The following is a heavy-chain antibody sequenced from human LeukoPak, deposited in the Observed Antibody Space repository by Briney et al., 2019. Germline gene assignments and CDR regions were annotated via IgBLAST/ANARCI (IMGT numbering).Heavy chain of an antibody. CDR3: AAEFRDGYAY. Sequence: GGSLRLSCAASGFTFSSYWMHWVRQAPGKGLVWVSRVNSDGSSTSYADSVKGRFTISRDNAKNTLYVQINSLRAEDTAVYYCAAEFRDGYAYWGQGTLVTVSS. D-gene: IGHD5-24*01. CDR1: GFTFSSYW. V-gene: IGHV3-74*01. CDR2: VNSDGSST. J-gene: IGHJ4*02.